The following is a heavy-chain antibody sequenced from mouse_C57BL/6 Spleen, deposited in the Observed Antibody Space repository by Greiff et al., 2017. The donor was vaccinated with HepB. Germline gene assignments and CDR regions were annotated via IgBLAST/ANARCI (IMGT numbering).Heavy chain of an antibody. J-gene: IGHJ2*01. Sequence: QVQLQQPGAELVRPGSSVKLSCKASGYTFTSYWMDWVKQRPGQGLEWIGNIYPSDSETHYNQKFKDKATLTVDKSSSTAYMQLSSLTSEDSAVYYCARWTYDYDVGYWGQSTTLTVSS. V-gene: IGHV1-61*01. CDR2: IYPSDSET. CDR1: GYTFTSYW. D-gene: IGHD2-4*01. CDR3: ARWTYDYDVGY.